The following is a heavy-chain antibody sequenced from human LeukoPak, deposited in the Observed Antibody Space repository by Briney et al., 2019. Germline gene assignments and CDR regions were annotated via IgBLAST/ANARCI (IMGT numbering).Heavy chain of an antibody. J-gene: IGHJ3*02. CDR2: ISYDGSNK. CDR3: ARDQRGHYPAHAFDI. Sequence: GRSLRLSCAASGFTFSSYAMHWVRQAPGKGLEWVAVISYDGSNKYYADSVKGQFTISRDNSKNTLYLQMNSLRAEDTAVYYCARDQRGHYPAHAFDIWGQGTMVTVSS. D-gene: IGHD4-17*01. CDR1: GFTFSSYA. V-gene: IGHV3-30-3*01.